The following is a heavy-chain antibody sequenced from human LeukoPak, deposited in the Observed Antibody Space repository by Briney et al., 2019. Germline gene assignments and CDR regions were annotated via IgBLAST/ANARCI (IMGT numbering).Heavy chain of an antibody. D-gene: IGHD3-10*01. CDR1: GFTFSSYG. CDR3: ACITMVRGPDEDAFDI. CDR2: IWYGGSNK. J-gene: IGHJ3*02. V-gene: IGHV3-33*08. Sequence: PGGSLRLSCAASGFTFSSYGMHWVRQAPGKGLEWVAVIWYGGSNKYYADSVKGRFTISRDNSKNTLYLQMNSLRAEDTAVYYCACITMVRGPDEDAFDIWGQGTMVTVSS.